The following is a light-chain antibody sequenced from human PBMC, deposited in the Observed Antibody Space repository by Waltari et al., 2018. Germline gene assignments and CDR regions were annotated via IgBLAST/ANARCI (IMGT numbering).Light chain of an antibody. Sequence: IVMTQSPATLSVSPGERATLSCRASQSVSSNLAWYQQKPGQAPRLPIYDASTRATGIPARFSGSGSGTEFTLTISSLQSEDLAVYYCQQYNSWPPYTFGQGTKLEIK. CDR1: QSVSSN. V-gene: IGKV3-15*01. CDR2: DAS. CDR3: QQYNSWPPYT. J-gene: IGKJ2*01.